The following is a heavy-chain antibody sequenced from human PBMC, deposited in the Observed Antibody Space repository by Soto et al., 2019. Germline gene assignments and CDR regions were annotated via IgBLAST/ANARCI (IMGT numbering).Heavy chain of an antibody. D-gene: IGHD4-17*01. CDR3: ARNNGDYGVLGMDV. J-gene: IGHJ6*02. V-gene: IGHV1-8*01. Sequence: ASVKVSCKASGYTFTSYDINWVRQATGQGLEWMGWMNPNSGNTGYAQKFQGRVTMTRNTSISTAYMELSSLRSEDTAVYYCARNNGDYGVLGMDVWGQGNTVTVSS. CDR2: MNPNSGNT. CDR1: GYTFTSYD.